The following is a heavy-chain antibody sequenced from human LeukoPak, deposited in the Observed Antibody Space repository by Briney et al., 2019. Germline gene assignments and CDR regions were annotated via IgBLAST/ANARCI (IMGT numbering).Heavy chain of an antibody. CDR2: VYTSGGT. V-gene: IGHV4-4*07. J-gene: IGHJ4*02. Sequence: SETLSLTCTVSGGSLSSYYWSWIRQPAGKGLEWIGRVYTSGGTNYNPSLNSRVTMSVDTSKTQFSLQLSSVPAEDAAVYYCAREAPIFGDLDKGFDYCGQGNLVTVSS. D-gene: IGHD3-10*01. CDR3: AREAPIFGDLDKGFDY. CDR1: GGSLSSYY.